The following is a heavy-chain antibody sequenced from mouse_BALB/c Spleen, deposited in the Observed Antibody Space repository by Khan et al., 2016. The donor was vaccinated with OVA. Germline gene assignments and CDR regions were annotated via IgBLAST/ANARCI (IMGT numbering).Heavy chain of an antibody. CDR3: ARHNTMTLYAMDY. CDR1: GFSLTSYG. CDR2: IWSDGST. Sequence: VQLQESGPGLVAPSQSLSITCTISGFSLTSYGVHWVRQPPGKGLEWLVVIWSDGSTTYNSALKSRLSISKDNSKSQVFLKMNSLQTDDIAMYYGARHNTMTLYAMDYWGQGTTVTVSS. V-gene: IGHV2-6-1*01. J-gene: IGHJ4*01. D-gene: IGHD2-4*01.